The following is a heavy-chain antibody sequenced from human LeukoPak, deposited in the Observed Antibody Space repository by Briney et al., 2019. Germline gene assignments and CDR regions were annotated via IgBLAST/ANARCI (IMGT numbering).Heavy chain of an antibody. CDR1: GYTLSELS. CDR3: ARDLGATIGGNFDY. J-gene: IGHJ4*02. Sequence: ASVKVSCKVSGYTLSELSIHWVRQAPGKGLEWMGGFDPEDGETIYAQKFQGRVTMTEDTSTSTAYMELSSLRSDDTAVYYCARDLGATIGGNFDYWGQGTLVTVSS. D-gene: IGHD3-16*01. V-gene: IGHV1-24*01. CDR2: FDPEDGET.